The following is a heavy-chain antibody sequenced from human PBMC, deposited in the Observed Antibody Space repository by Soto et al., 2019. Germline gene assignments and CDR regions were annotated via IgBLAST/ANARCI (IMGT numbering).Heavy chain of an antibody. V-gene: IGHV5-10-1*01. CDR1: GYSFTSYW. CDR3: ARPGSGSYFIPGAFDI. J-gene: IGHJ3*02. Sequence: PGESLKISCKGSGYSFTSYWISWVRQMPGKGLEWMGRIDPSDSYTNYSPSFQGHVTISADKSISTAYLQWSSLKASDTAMYYCARPGSGSYFIPGAFDIWGQGTMVTVSS. CDR2: IDPSDSYT. D-gene: IGHD1-26*01.